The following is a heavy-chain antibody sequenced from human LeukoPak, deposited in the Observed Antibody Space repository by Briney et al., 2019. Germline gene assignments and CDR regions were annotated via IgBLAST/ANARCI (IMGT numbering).Heavy chain of an antibody. CDR1: GGSISSGGYS. CDR2: IYHSGST. D-gene: IGHD3-22*01. CDR3: ARMAGSRAYYYDAGGYFDL. J-gene: IGHJ2*01. Sequence: PSETLSLTCAVSGGSISSGGYSWSWIRQPPGKGLEWIGYIYHSGSTYYNPSLKSRVTISIDTSKNQFSLKLSSVTAADTAVYYCARMAGSRAYYYDAGGYFDLWGRGTLVTVSS. V-gene: IGHV4-30-2*05.